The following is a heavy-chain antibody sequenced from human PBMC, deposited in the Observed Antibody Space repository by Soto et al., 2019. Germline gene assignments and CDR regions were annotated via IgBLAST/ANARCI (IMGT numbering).Heavy chain of an antibody. D-gene: IGHD1-26*01. CDR1: GFTFSSYA. J-gene: IGHJ4*01. V-gene: IGHV3-23*01. CDR2: LSGDSESK. Sequence: GRSLRLSCAASGFTFSSYAMNWVRRAPGKGLEWVSGLSGDSESKYYATSVRGRFTISRDNSKSTLYLQINSLRVEDTALYYCAKDSTWAKGWERIKAFDYWGDGTLVTVSS. CDR3: AKDSTWAKGWERIKAFDY.